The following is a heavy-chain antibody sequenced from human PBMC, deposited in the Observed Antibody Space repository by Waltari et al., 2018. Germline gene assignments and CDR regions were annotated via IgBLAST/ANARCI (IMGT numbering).Heavy chain of an antibody. D-gene: IGHD3-10*01. J-gene: IGHJ4*02. CDR3: ARIADGRFWDGGPDY. Sequence: QVQLQESGPGLVKPSETLSLTCAVSGYSISSGYYWGWIRQPPGKGLEWMGSIYHSGSTYYNPSLKSRVTISVDTSKNQFSLKLSSVTAADTAVYYCARIADGRFWDGGPDYWGQGTLVTVSS. V-gene: IGHV4-38-2*01. CDR2: IYHSGST. CDR1: GYSISSGYY.